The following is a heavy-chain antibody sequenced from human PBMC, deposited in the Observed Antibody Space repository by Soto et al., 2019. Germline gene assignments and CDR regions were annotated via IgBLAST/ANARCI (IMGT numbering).Heavy chain of an antibody. J-gene: IGHJ6*02. CDR1: GFTFSSYG. V-gene: IGHV3-30*18. CDR2: ISYDGSNK. CDR3: AKWAHYYGMDV. Sequence: SLRLSCAASGFTFSSYGMHWVRQAPGKGLEWVAVISYDGSNKYYADSVKGRLTISRDNSKNTLYLQMSSLRAEDTAVYYCAKWAHYYGMDVWGQGTTVTVSS.